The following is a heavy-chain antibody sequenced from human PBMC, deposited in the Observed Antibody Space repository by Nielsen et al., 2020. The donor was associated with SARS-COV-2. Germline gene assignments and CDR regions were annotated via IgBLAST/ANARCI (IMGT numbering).Heavy chain of an antibody. CDR3: ARESSGYDHYNYGMDV. CDR1: GASISSGGYF. V-gene: IGHV4-31*03. D-gene: IGHD5-12*01. Sequence: SETLSLTCTVSGASISSGGYFWSWIRQHPGKGLEWIGYIYFTGRTSYNPSLKSRVAMSVDTSKNQFSLDLKSVTAADTAVHYCARESSGYDHYNYGMDVWGQGTTVTVSS. J-gene: IGHJ6*02. CDR2: IYFTGRT.